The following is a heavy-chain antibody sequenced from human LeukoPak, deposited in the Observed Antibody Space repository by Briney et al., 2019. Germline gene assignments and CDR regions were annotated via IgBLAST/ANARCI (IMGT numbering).Heavy chain of an antibody. D-gene: IGHD2-21*01. Sequence: GGSLRLSCAASGFTFSNYALNWVRQAPGKGLEWVGRIKPKTDGETTEYAAPVKGRFSISRDDSKNMLYLQMNSLKTEDTAVYYCITPLPYSAQGGQGTLVTVSS. CDR1: GFTFSNYA. CDR2: IKPKTDGETT. CDR3: ITPLPYSAQ. V-gene: IGHV3-15*07. J-gene: IGHJ4*02.